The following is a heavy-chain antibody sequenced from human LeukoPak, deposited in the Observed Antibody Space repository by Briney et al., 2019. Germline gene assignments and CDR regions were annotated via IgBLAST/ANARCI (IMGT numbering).Heavy chain of an antibody. CDR1: GGSISSSSYY. V-gene: IGHV4-39*01. J-gene: IGHJ5*02. CDR3: VRPWGILHWSDP. CDR2: IYYSGST. D-gene: IGHD6-13*01. Sequence: SETLSLTCTVSGGSISSSSYYWGWIRQPPGKGLEWIGSIYYSGSTYYNPSLKSRVTISVDTSKNQFSLKVSSVTAADTAVYYCVRPWGILHWSDPRGQGALVTVSS.